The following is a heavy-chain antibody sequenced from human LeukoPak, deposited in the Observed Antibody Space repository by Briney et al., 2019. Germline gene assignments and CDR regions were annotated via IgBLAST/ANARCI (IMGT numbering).Heavy chain of an antibody. CDR1: GYTFTGYY. Sequence: ASVKVSCKSSGYTFTGYYMHWVRQAPGQGLEWMGWINPNSGGTNYAQKFQGRVTMTRDTSISTAYMELSRLRSDDTAVYYCARSMTTSILGLSYWGQGTLVTVSS. CDR3: ARSMTTSILGLSY. J-gene: IGHJ4*02. V-gene: IGHV1-2*02. D-gene: IGHD4-11*01. CDR2: INPNSGGT.